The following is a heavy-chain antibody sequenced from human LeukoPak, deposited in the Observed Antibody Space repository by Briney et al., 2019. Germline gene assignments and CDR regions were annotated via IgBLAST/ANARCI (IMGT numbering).Heavy chain of an antibody. D-gene: IGHD3-9*01. Sequence: SETLSLTCAVYGGSFSGYSWSWIRQPPGKGLEWIGEINHSGSTNYNPSLKSRVTISVDTSKNQFSLKLSSVTAADTAVYYCARLRYFDYWGQGTLVTVSS. J-gene: IGHJ4*02. CDR2: INHSGST. CDR3: ARLRYFDY. V-gene: IGHV4-34*01. CDR1: GGSFSGYS.